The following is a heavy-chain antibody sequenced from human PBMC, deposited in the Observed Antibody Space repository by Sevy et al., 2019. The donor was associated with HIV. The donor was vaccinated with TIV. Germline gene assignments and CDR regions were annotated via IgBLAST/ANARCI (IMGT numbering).Heavy chain of an antibody. Sequence: GGSLRLSCAASHYTFSSYTMHWVRQAPGKGLEWVALISYDGSNKNYADSVKGRFTISRDNSKNTRYLQMNSLRAEETAVYYCARDQHDYGGNLRTGWFDPWGQGTLVTVSS. D-gene: IGHD4-17*01. CDR3: ARDQHDYGGNLRTGWFDP. V-gene: IGHV3-30-3*01. CDR1: HYTFSSYT. J-gene: IGHJ5*02. CDR2: ISYDGSNK.